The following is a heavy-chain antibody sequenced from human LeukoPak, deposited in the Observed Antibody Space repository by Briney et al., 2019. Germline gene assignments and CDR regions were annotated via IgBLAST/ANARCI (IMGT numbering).Heavy chain of an antibody. Sequence: PSETLSLTCTVSGYSISSPFYWGWIRQSPGKGLQWIGSIYYTGSTYYNPSLKSRVTISVDTSKNHFSLKLSSVTAGDTAMYYCARHQYYDSRGSHYYSYYYMDVWGKGTTVTVSS. CDR1: GYSISSPFY. CDR3: ARHQYYDSRGSHYYSYYYMDV. D-gene: IGHD3-22*01. CDR2: IYYTGST. V-gene: IGHV4-38-2*02. J-gene: IGHJ6*03.